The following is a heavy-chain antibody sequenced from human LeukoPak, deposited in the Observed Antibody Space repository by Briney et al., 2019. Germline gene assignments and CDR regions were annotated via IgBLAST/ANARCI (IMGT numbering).Heavy chain of an antibody. V-gene: IGHV1-18*01. Sequence: ASVTVSCKASGYTFTNYAISWVRQAPGQGLEWVGWISAYNGNTNYAQKLQGRVTMTTDTSTSTAYMDLRSLRSDDTAVYYCARVRNSGFRYVDSWGQGTLVTVSS. J-gene: IGHJ4*02. CDR1: GYTFTNYA. CDR3: ARVRNSGFRYVDS. CDR2: ISAYNGNT. D-gene: IGHD5-12*01.